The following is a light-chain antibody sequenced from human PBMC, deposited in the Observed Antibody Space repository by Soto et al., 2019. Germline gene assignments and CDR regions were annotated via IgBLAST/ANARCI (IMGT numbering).Light chain of an antibody. CDR1: QSVLYSSNNKNY. V-gene: IGKV4-1*01. CDR2: WAS. Sequence: DIVMTQSPDSLAVSLGERATINCKSSQSVLYSSNNKNYLAWYQQKPRQSPKRLIYWASTRESGVPDRFSGSGSGTDFTLTISSLQAEDVAVYYCQQVNSYPITFGQGTRLEIK. CDR3: QQVNSYPIT. J-gene: IGKJ5*01.